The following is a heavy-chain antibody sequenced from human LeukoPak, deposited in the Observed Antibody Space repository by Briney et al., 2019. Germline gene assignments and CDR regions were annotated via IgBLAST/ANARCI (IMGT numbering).Heavy chain of an antibody. CDR3: ARDRGSGWYYFDY. V-gene: IGHV4-39*07. J-gene: IGHJ4*02. D-gene: IGHD6-19*01. CDR2: IYYSGST. CDR1: GGSISSSSYY. Sequence: SETLSLTCTVSGGSISSSSYYWGWIRQPPGKGLEWIGSIYYSGSTYYNPSLKSRVTISVDTSKNQFSLKLSSVTAADTAVYYCARDRGSGWYYFDYWGQGTLVTVSS.